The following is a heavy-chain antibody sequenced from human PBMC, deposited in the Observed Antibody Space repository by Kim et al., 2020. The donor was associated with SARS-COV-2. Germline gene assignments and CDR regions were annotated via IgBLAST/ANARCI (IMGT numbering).Heavy chain of an antibody. V-gene: IGHV7-4-1*02. CDR3: AVQSFDY. J-gene: IGHJ4*02. Sequence: NTGNPTYAQGFTGRFVFSLDTSVSTAYLQISSLKAEDTAVYYCAVQSFDYWGQGTLVTVSS. CDR2: NTGNP.